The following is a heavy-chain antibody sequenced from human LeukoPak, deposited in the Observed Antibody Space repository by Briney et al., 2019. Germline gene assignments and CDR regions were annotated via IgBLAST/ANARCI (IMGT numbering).Heavy chain of an antibody. J-gene: IGHJ4*02. V-gene: IGHV3-30-3*01. CDR2: ISYDGSNK. D-gene: IGHD3-22*01. CDR1: GFTFSSYA. CDR3: ARDLDALDSSGYLSHGY. Sequence: GGSLRLSCAASGFTFSSYAMHWVRQAPGKGLEWVAVISYDGSNKYYADSVKGRFTISRDNSKNTLYLQMNSLRAEDTAVYYCARDLDALDSSGYLSHGYWGQGTLVTVSS.